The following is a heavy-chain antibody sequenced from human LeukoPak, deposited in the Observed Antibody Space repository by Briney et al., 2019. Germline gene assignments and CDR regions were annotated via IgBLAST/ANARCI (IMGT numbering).Heavy chain of an antibody. Sequence: GGSLRLSCAASGFTFSSNFMSWVRQAPGKGLEWVSVIYSGGSSTYYADSVRGRFTISRDNSKNTLYLQMKSLIAEDAAVYYCVRNYYYDTSAYRWFDPWGQGTLVTVSS. CDR2: IYSGGSST. D-gene: IGHD3-22*01. CDR1: GFTFSSNF. J-gene: IGHJ5*02. CDR3: VRNYYYDTSAYRWFDP. V-gene: IGHV3-66*01.